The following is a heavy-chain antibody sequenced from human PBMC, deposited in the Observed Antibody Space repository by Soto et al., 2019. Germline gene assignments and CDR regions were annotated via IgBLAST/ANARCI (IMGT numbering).Heavy chain of an antibody. V-gene: IGHV4-34*01. J-gene: IGHJ4*02. CDR1: GGSFSDYY. D-gene: IGHD2-8*02. Sequence: SETLSLTCAVYGGSFSDYYWSWVRQPPGKGLEWIGEINHSGSTNYNPSLKSRVTISVDTSKNQFSLKLTSVTAADTAVDYCARDKITGLFDYWGQGTLVTVSS. CDR2: INHSGST. CDR3: ARDKITGLFDY.